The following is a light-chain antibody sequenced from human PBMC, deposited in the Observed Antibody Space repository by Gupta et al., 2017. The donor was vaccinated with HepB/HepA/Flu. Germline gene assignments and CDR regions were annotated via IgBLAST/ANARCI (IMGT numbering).Light chain of an antibody. J-gene: IGLJ2*01. CDR2: RNN. Sequence: QSVLPPPPSASGTPGQRVTISCSGSSSTIGSNYVSWYQQLPGPAPKLLIYRNNQRPSGVPDRFSGSKSGTSASLAISGLRAEDEADYYCAAVDDSRSGLVFGGGTKLTVL. CDR1: SSTIGSNY. V-gene: IGLV1-47*01. CDR3: AAVDDSRSGLV.